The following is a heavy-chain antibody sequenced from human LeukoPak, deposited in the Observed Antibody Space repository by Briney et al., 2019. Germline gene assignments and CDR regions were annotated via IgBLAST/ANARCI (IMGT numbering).Heavy chain of an antibody. D-gene: IGHD2-8*02. CDR2: INPKSGGT. CDR3: ALVGNDAFDI. CDR1: GYSFSDYY. V-gene: IGHV1-2*02. J-gene: IGHJ3*02. Sequence: GASVKVSCTASGYSFSDYYIHWLRQAPGQGLEWMGWINPKSGGTNYAQSFQGRVTMTRDTSSTTVYIELSSLRSEDTAVYYCALVGNDAFDIWGQGTMVTVSS.